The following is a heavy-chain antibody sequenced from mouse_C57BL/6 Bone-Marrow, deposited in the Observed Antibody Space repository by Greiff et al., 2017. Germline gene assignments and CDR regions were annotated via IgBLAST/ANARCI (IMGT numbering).Heavy chain of an antibody. V-gene: IGHV7-1*01. CDR2: SRNKANDYTT. Sequence: EVMLVESGGGLVQSGRSLRLSCATSGFTFSDFYMEWVRQAPGKGLEWIAASRNKANDYTTEYSASVKGRFIVSRDTSQSILYLQMNALRAEDTAIYYCARDEGAMDYWGQGTSVTVSS. CDR1: GFTFSDFY. CDR3: ARDEGAMDY. J-gene: IGHJ4*01.